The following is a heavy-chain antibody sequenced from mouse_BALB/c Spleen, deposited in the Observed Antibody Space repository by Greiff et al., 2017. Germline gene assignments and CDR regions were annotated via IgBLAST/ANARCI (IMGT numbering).Heavy chain of an antibody. V-gene: IGHV1-69*02. CDR3: TYYDGYYVYY. CDR2: IYPSDSYT. CDR1: GYTFTSYW. J-gene: IGHJ2*01. D-gene: IGHD2-3*01. Sequence: VQLQQPGAELVRPGASVKLSCKASGYTFTSYWINWVKQRPGQGLEWIGNIYPSDSYTNYNQKFKDKATLTVDKSSSTAYMQLSSPTSEDSAVYYCTYYDGYYVYYWGQGTTLTVSS.